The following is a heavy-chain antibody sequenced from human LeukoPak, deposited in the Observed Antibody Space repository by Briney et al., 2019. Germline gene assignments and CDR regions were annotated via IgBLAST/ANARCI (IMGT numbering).Heavy chain of an antibody. Sequence: KPSETLSLTCAVYGGSFSGYYWSWIRQPPGKGLEWIGEINHSGSTNYNPSLKSRVTISVDTSKNQFSLKLSSATAADTAVYYCARGGYSYGLHIWGQGTLVTVSS. D-gene: IGHD5-18*01. CDR2: INHSGST. J-gene: IGHJ4*02. V-gene: IGHV4-34*01. CDR1: GGSFSGYY. CDR3: ARGGYSYGLHI.